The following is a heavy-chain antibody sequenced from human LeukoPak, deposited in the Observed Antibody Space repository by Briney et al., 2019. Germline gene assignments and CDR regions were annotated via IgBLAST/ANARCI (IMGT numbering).Heavy chain of an antibody. CDR3: ATLTGGDDAFDI. D-gene: IGHD4-23*01. Sequence: PSETLSLTCTVSGGSISSYYWSWIRQPPGKGLEWIGYIYYSGSTNYNPSLKSRVTISIDTSKNQFSLNLSSVTAADTAVYYCATLTGGDDAFDIWGQGTMVTVSS. J-gene: IGHJ3*02. V-gene: IGHV4-59*01. CDR1: GGSISSYY. CDR2: IYYSGST.